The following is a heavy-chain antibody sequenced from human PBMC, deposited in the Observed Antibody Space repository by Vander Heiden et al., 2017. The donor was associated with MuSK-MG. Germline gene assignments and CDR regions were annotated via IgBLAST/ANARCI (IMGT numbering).Heavy chain of an antibody. J-gene: IGHJ4*02. Sequence: EVQRLVSGGGLVQPGGARSLSCADSGFTISLYAMSWVRRAPGKGLKWVSTISSSAGSTYYADAVKGRFTISRDNSKNTLSLQMSSMRAEDTAIYYCAKVPCSSGYLFDYWGQGTLVTVSS. V-gene: IGHV3-23*01. D-gene: IGHD3-22*01. CDR3: AKVPCSSGYLFDY. CDR1: GFTISLYA. CDR2: ISSSAGST.